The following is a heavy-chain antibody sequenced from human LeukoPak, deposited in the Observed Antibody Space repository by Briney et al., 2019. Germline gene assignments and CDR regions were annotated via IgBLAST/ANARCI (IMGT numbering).Heavy chain of an antibody. CDR1: GITLSNYD. CDR2: ISGSGGGT. J-gene: IGHJ5*02. Sequence: QPGGSLRLSCAVSGITLSNYDMSWVRQAPGKGLEWVAGISGSGGGTNYADSVKGRFTISRDNPKNTLYLQMNSLRAEGTAVYYCAKEWDYYGSGRSNWFDPWGQGTLVTVSS. D-gene: IGHD3-10*01. V-gene: IGHV3-23*01. CDR3: AKEWDYYGSGRSNWFDP.